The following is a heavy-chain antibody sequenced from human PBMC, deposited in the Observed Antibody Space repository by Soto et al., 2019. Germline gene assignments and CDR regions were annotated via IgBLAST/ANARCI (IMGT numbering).Heavy chain of an antibody. Sequence: QVQLVQSGGEVKKPGASVKVSCKTSGYTFTTYGISWVRQAPGQGLEGVGWISAYSGKTHYAQKFQGKVTMTTDTSTNTAYLELRSLRSDYTAVYYCARDRSLGDHQYWGQGTLVTVSS. V-gene: IGHV1-18*01. CDR3: ARDRSLGDHQY. CDR1: GYTFTTYG. D-gene: IGHD3-16*01. CDR2: ISAYSGKT. J-gene: IGHJ4*02.